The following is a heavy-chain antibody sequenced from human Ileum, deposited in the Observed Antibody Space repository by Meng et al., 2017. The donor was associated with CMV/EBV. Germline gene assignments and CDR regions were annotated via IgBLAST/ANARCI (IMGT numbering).Heavy chain of an antibody. J-gene: IGHJ4*02. CDR3: ANILRISGGEGY. V-gene: IGHV3-23*01. Sequence: GGSRRLSGAASGFTFSSFVMTWVRQAPGKGLEWVSGITGSGSSKYYADSVMGRFTISRDNSKNTLYLKMNSLRGEDTAGYYCANILRISGGEGYWGQGTLVTVSS. D-gene: IGHD1-26*01. CDR2: ITGSGSSK. CDR1: GFTFSSFV.